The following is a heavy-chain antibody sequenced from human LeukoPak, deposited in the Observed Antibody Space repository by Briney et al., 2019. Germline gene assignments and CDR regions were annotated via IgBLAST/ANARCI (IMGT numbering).Heavy chain of an antibody. CDR1: GYTFTSYY. CDR3: ASQRWIQLWLFDY. D-gene: IGHD5-18*01. CDR2: INPSGGST. V-gene: IGHV1-46*01. Sequence: GASVKDSCKASGYTFTSYYMHWVRQAPGQGLEWMGIINPSGGSTSYAQKFQGRVTMTRDTSTSTVYMELSSLRSEDTAVYYCASQRWIQLWLFDYWGQGTLVTVSS. J-gene: IGHJ4*02.